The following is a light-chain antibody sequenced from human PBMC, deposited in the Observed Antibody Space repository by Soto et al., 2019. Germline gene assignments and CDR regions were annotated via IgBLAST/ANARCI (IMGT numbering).Light chain of an antibody. CDR3: QSYDDTMTGLVV. V-gene: IGLV1-40*01. Sequence: QSMLTQPPSVSGAPGQRVTISCTGSSSNIGAGYAVHWYQQLPGTAPRLLIYGNNNRPSGVPDRFSGSNSDTSASLAITGLQAEDEADYYCQSYDDTMTGLVVFGGGTKLTVL. CDR1: SSNIGAGYA. J-gene: IGLJ2*01. CDR2: GNN.